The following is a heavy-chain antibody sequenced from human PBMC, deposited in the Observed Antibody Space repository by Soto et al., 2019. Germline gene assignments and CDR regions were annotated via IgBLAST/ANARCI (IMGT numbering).Heavy chain of an antibody. Sequence: GGSLRLSCAASGFTFSSYSMNWVRQAPGKGLEWVSSISSSSSYTYYADSVKGRFTISRDNSKNTLYLQMNSLRAEDTAVYYCAKSPGMYYYDSSGYYHYDYWGQGTLVTVSS. D-gene: IGHD3-22*01. CDR1: GFTFSSYS. J-gene: IGHJ4*02. V-gene: IGHV3-21*04. CDR2: ISSSSSYT. CDR3: AKSPGMYYYDSSGYYHYDY.